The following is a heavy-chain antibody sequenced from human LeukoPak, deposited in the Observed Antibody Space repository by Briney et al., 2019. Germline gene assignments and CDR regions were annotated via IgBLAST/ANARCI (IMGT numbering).Heavy chain of an antibody. V-gene: IGHV4-34*01. CDR1: GGSFSGYY. J-gene: IGHJ4*02. D-gene: IGHD3-10*01. Sequence: KPSETLSLTCAVYGGSFSGYYWRWIRQPPGKGLEWIGEINHSGSTNYHPSLKSRVTISVDTSKNQFSLKLSSVTAADTAVYYCASAFFMVRGAAFDYWGQGTLVTVSS. CDR3: ASAFFMVRGAAFDY. CDR2: INHSGST.